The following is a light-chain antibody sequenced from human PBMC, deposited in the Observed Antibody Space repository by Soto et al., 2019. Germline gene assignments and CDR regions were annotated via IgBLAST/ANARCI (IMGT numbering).Light chain of an antibody. CDR3: QQYYSTPLT. V-gene: IGKV4-1*01. Sequence: DIVMTQSPDSLAVSLGERATINCKSSQSVLHSSNNKNYLAWYQQKPGKPPKLLFNWASTRESGVPDRFSGSGSGTDFTLTISSLQAEDVAVYYCQQYYSTPLTFGGGIKVEIK. CDR1: QSVLHSSNNKNY. J-gene: IGKJ4*01. CDR2: WAS.